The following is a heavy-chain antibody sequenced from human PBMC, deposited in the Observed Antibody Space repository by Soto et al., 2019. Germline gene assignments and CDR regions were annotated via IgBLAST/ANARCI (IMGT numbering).Heavy chain of an antibody. Sequence: QVQLVQSGAEVKTPGSSVRVSCKTAGRTFLISAIAWARQAPGQWLEWMGGIIPILGTIHIAQNFQGRVNFTADRSTSTAYMDLSSLGSEDTATYFCARGKEWEQPSNHYYFDYWGQGSQVIVSS. D-gene: IGHD1-26*01. CDR3: ARGKEWEQPSNHYYFDY. J-gene: IGHJ4*02. V-gene: IGHV1-69*06. CDR2: IIPILGTI. CDR1: GRTFLISA.